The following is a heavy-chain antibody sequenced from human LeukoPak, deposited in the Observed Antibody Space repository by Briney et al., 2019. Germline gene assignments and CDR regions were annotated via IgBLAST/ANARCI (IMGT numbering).Heavy chain of an antibody. CDR1: GGTFSSYA. Sequence: GSSVKVSCKASGGTFSSYAISWVRQAPGQGLEWMGRIIPILGIANYAQKFQGRVTITADKSTSTAYMELSSLRSEDTAVYYCARDDDPGYSSSVDYWGQGTLVTVSS. D-gene: IGHD6-13*01. J-gene: IGHJ4*02. CDR3: ARDDDPGYSSSVDY. V-gene: IGHV1-69*04. CDR2: IIPILGIA.